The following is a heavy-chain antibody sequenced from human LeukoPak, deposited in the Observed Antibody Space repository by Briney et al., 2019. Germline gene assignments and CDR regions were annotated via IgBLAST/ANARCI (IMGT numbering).Heavy chain of an antibody. D-gene: IGHD3-22*01. CDR2: INPSGGST. V-gene: IGHV1-46*01. Sequence: GASVKVSCKASGYTFTSYYMHWVRQAPGQGLEWMGIINPSGGSTSYAQKFQGRVTMTRDMSTSTVYMELSSLRSEDTAVYYCARVWRITMTFDPWGQGTLVTVSS. J-gene: IGHJ5*02. CDR1: GYTFTSYY. CDR3: ARVWRITMTFDP.